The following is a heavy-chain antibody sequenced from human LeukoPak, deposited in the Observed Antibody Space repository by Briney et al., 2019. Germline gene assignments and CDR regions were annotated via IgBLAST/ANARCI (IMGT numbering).Heavy chain of an antibody. D-gene: IGHD5-12*01. Sequence: GGSLRLSCAASGFTFSSYGMHWVRQAPGKGLEWVAVISYDGSDKYYADSVKGRFTISRDNSKNTLYLQMNSLRAEDTAVYYCARSYSESPRGYSGYDPAADFDYWGQGTLVTVSS. CDR2: ISYDGSDK. J-gene: IGHJ4*02. CDR3: ARSYSESPRGYSGYDPAADFDY. V-gene: IGHV3-30*03. CDR1: GFTFSSYG.